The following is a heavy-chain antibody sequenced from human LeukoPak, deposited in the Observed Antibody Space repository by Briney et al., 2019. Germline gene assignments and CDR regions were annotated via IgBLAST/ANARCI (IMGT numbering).Heavy chain of an antibody. J-gene: IGHJ4*02. D-gene: IGHD4-23*01. CDR1: GGSISSGGYC. CDR2: IYASGST. Sequence: PSEILSLTCTVSGGSISSGGYCWSWIRQPAGKGLEWIGRIYASGSTNYNSSLRGRVTISVDASKNQISLNLTSVTAADTAVYYCARERGYGGTFDYWGQGTLVTVSS. CDR3: ARERGYGGTFDY. V-gene: IGHV4-61*02.